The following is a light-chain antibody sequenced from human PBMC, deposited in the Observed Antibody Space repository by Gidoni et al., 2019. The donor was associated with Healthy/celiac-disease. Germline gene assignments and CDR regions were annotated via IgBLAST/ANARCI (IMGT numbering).Light chain of an antibody. V-gene: IGKV3-15*01. J-gene: IGKJ1*01. CDR2: GAS. CDR1: QSVSSN. Sequence: EMVMTQSPATLSLSPGERATLSCLASQSVSSNLAWYQQKPGQAPRLLIYGASTRTTGIPARFSGSGSGTEFTLTISSLQSEDFAVYYCQKYNNWPPWTFGQGTKVEIK. CDR3: QKYNNWPPWT.